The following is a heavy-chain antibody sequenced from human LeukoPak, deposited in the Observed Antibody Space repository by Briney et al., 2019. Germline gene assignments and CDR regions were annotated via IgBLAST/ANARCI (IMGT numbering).Heavy chain of an antibody. CDR3: ARPSRITMVRGIRYYYYGMDV. CDR1: GYSFSNYW. D-gene: IGHD3-10*01. Sequence: GESLKISCKASGYSFSNYWIGWVRQMPGKGLEWMGIIYPGDSDTRYSPSFQGQVTISADKSISTAYLQWSSLKASDTAMYYCARPSRITMVRGIRYYYYGMDVWGQGTTVTVSS. CDR2: IYPGDSDT. V-gene: IGHV5-51*01. J-gene: IGHJ6*02.